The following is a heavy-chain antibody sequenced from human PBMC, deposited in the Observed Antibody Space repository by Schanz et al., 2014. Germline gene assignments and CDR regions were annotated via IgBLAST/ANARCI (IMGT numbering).Heavy chain of an antibody. CDR1: GFTFSSYA. D-gene: IGHD3-10*01. CDR2: ISGSGGST. V-gene: IGHV3-23*04. Sequence: EVELVESGGGLVQPGGSLRLSCAASGFTFSSYAMSWVRQAPGKGLEWVSAISGSGGSTYYADSVKGRFTISRDNSKNTLYLQMNSLRPEDTAVYYCARGGFGEVSYFDYWGQGTLVNVSS. J-gene: IGHJ4*02. CDR3: ARGGFGEVSYFDY.